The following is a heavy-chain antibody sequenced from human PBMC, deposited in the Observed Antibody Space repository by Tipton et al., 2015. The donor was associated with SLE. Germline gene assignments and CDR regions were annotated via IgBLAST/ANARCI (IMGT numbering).Heavy chain of an antibody. CDR3: ARTQYTFGGVIAPFDY. CDR2: INHSGST. D-gene: IGHD3-16*02. CDR1: GGSFSGYY. J-gene: IGHJ4*02. Sequence: TLSLTCAVYGGSFSGYYWSWIRQPPGKGLEWTGEINHSGSTNYNPSLKSRVTISVDTSKNQFSLKLSSVTAADTAVYYCARTQYTFGGVIAPFDYWGQGTLVTVSS. V-gene: IGHV4-34*01.